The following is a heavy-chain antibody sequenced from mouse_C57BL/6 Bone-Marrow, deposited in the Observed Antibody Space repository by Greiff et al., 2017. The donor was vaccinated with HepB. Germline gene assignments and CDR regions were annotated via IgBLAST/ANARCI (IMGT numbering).Heavy chain of an antibody. J-gene: IGHJ3*01. Sequence: VQLKESGPELVKPGASVKISCKASGYSFTDYNMNWVKQSNGKSLEWIGVINPNYGTTSYNQKFKGKATLTVDQSSSTAYMQLNSLTSEDSAVDYWASGGIYYDYEGFAYWGQGTLVTVSA. CDR1: GYSFTDYN. D-gene: IGHD2-4*01. CDR2: INPNYGTT. CDR3: ASGGIYYDYEGFAY. V-gene: IGHV1-39*01.